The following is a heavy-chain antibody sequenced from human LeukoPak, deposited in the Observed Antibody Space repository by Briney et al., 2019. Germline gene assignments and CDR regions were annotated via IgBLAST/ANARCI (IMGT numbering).Heavy chain of an antibody. CDR2: INHSGSI. CDR1: GGSFSGYY. CDR3: ARQYSTNWYDDRGWFDP. D-gene: IGHD6-13*01. Sequence: PSETLSLTCAVYGGSFSGYYWSWIRQPPGRGLEWIGEINHSGSINYNPSLKSRVTISVDTSKNQFSLKLSSVTAADTAFYYCARQYSTNWYDDRGWFDPWGQGTLVTVSS. J-gene: IGHJ5*02. V-gene: IGHV4-34*01.